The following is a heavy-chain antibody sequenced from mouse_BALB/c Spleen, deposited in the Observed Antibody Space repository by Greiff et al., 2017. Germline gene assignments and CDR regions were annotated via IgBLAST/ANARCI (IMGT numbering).Heavy chain of an antibody. V-gene: IGHV6-3*03. CDR3: TGGYASHWYFDV. CDR1: GFTFSSYW. CDR2: IRLKSDNYAT. D-gene: IGHD2-2*01. J-gene: IGHJ1*01. Sequence: EVMLVESGGGLVQPGGSMKLSCVASGFTFSSYWMSWVRQSPEKGLEWVAEIRLKSDNYATHYAESVKGKFTISRDDSKSRLYLQMNSLRAEDTGIYYCTGGYASHWYFDVWGAGTTVTVSS.